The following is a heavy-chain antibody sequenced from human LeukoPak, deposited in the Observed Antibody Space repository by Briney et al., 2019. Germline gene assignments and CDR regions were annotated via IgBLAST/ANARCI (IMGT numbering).Heavy chain of an antibody. Sequence: GGSLRLSCVASGFTFGKYWMSWVRQAPGRGLEWVANIKLDGSEKNYVDSVKGRFTISRDNTKNSLYLQMNSLRAEDTAVFYCARDQYDTWSRRGNFDSWGQGTLVIVSS. J-gene: IGHJ4*02. D-gene: IGHD3-3*01. CDR1: GFTFGKYW. CDR3: ARDQYDTWSRRGNFDS. CDR2: IKLDGSEK. V-gene: IGHV3-7*03.